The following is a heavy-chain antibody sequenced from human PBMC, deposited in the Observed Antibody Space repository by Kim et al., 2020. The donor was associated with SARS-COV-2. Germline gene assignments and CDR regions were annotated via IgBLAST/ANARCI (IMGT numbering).Heavy chain of an antibody. CDR3: ARALLNTHTRCGSGYT. D-gene: IGHD3-10*01. Sequence: ASVKVSCKASGYTFTSYDINWVRQATGQGLEWMGWMNPNSGNTGYAQKFQGRVTMTRNTSISTAYMELSSLRSEDTAVYYCARALLNTHTRCGSGYTWGQGTLVTVS. J-gene: IGHJ5*02. V-gene: IGHV1-8*01. CDR2: MNPNSGNT. CDR1: GYTFTSYD.